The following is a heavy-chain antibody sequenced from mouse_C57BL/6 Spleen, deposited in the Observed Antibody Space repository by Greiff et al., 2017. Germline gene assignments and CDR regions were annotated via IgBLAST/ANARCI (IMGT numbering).Heavy chain of an antibody. Sequence: EVQRVESGGGLVQPGGSLKLSCAASGFTFSDYYMYWVRQTPEKRLEWVAYISNGGGSTYYPDTVKGRFTISRDNAKNTLYLQMSRRKSEDAAMYYCARLRDYDGGDAMDYWGQGTSVTVSS. J-gene: IGHJ4*01. CDR2: ISNGGGST. CDR1: GFTFSDYY. D-gene: IGHD2-4*01. V-gene: IGHV5-12*01. CDR3: ARLRDYDGGDAMDY.